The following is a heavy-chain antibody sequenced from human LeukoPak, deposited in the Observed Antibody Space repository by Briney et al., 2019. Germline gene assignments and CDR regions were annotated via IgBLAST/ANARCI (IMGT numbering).Heavy chain of an antibody. Sequence: SVKVSCKASGGTFSSYAISWVRQAPGQGLEWMGGIIPIFGTANYAQKFQGRVTITADESTSTAYMELSSLRSEDTAVYYCASEGDSGWYAAFDYWGQGTLVTVSS. CDR2: IIPIFGTA. V-gene: IGHV1-69*13. CDR3: ASEGDSGWYAAFDY. CDR1: GGTFSSYA. D-gene: IGHD6-19*01. J-gene: IGHJ4*02.